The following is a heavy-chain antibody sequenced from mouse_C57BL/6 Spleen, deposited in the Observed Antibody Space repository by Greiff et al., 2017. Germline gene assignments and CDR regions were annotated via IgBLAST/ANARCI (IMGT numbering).Heavy chain of an antibody. Sequence: QVQLQQPGAELVKPGASVKLSCKASGYTFTSYWMQWVKQRPGQGLEWIGEIDPSDSYTNYNQKFKGKATLTVDTSSSTAYMQLSSLTSEDSAVYYCARDYGPDDWGQGTTLTVSS. D-gene: IGHD1-2*01. CDR1: GYTFTSYW. CDR3: ARDYGPDD. V-gene: IGHV1-50*01. J-gene: IGHJ2*01. CDR2: IDPSDSYT.